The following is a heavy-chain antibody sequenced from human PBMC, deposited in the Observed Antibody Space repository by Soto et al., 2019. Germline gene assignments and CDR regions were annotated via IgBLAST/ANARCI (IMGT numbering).Heavy chain of an antibody. CDR1: GFTFSDYY. CDR2: ISSSGSTI. CDR3: AREVAAADSYYFDY. J-gene: IGHJ4*02. D-gene: IGHD6-13*01. Sequence: GGSLRFSCAASGFTFSDYYMSWIRQAPGKGLEWVSYISSSGSTIYYADSVKGRFTISRDNAKNSLYLQMNSLRAEDTAVYYCAREVAAADSYYFDYWGQGTLVTVSS. V-gene: IGHV3-11*01.